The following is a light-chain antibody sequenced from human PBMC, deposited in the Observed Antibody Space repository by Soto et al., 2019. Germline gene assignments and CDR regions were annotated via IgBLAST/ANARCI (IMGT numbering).Light chain of an antibody. CDR2: GNN. J-gene: IGLJ2*01. V-gene: IGLV1-44*01. Sequence: QSALTQPPSASGTPGQRVTLPCSGGASNIGSNSVTWYQQLPGTAPKLVLFGNNQRPSGVPDRISGSRSGTSASLAISGLQSEDAADYYCAAWDDSLNGVLFGGGTKLTVL. CDR1: ASNIGSNS. CDR3: AAWDDSLNGVL.